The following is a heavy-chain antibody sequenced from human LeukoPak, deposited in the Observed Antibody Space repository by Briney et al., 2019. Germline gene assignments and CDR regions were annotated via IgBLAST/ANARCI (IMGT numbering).Heavy chain of an antibody. V-gene: IGHV1-18*01. D-gene: IGHD6-13*01. CDR3: ARGSSGWSFDY. J-gene: IGHJ4*02. CDR2: ISVYNGNT. Sequence: EASVKVSCKASGYTFSTYRIIWVRQAPGQGLEWMGWISVYNGNTNYAQNLQGRVTMTTDTSTSTAYMELRSLGSDDTALYYCARGSSGWSFDYWGQGTLVTVSS. CDR1: GYTFSTYR.